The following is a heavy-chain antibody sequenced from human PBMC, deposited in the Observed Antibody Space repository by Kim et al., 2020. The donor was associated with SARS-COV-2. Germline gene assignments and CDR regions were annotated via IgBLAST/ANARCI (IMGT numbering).Heavy chain of an antibody. CDR1: GAYITNHY. CDR3: VREGYFDGGSFFFDS. V-gene: IGHV4-59*11. Sequence: SETLSLTCTVSGAYITNHYWSWIRQPPGKGLEWIGNVYHSGSTSYNPSLKSRVTMSAETSKRQFFLQVTSVTAADTAIYYCVREGYFDGGSFFFDSWG. J-gene: IGHJ5*01. D-gene: IGHD2-15*01. CDR2: VYHSGST.